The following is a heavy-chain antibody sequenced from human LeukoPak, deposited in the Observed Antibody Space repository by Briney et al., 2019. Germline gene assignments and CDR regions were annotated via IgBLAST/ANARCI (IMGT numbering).Heavy chain of an antibody. V-gene: IGHV3-23*01. CDR1: GFTFSSYA. Sequence: GGSLRLSCAASGFTFSSYAMSWVRQAPGKGLEWVSAISGSGGSTYHADSVKGRFTISRDNSKNTLYLQMNSLRAEDTAVYYCASGRGYSYGFFDYWGQGTLVTVSS. D-gene: IGHD5-18*01. CDR3: ASGRGYSYGFFDY. J-gene: IGHJ4*02. CDR2: ISGSGGST.